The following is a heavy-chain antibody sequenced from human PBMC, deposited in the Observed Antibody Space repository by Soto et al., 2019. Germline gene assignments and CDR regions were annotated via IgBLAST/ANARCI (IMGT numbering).Heavy chain of an antibody. CDR2: IKEDGSEK. V-gene: IGHV3-7*05. CDR1: GFTFRSYK. J-gene: IGHJ4*02. D-gene: IGHD2-15*01. CDR3: ASIDSGADY. Sequence: GGSLRLSCAASGFTFRSYKMSWVRQAPGEGREWVANIKEDGSEKYYVDSVKGRFAISRDKAKNSRYLQMNSLRAEDTAVYYCASIDSGADYWGQGTLVTVSS.